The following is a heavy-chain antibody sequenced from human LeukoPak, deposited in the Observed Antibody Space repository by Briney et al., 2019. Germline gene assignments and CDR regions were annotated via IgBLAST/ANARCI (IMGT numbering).Heavy chain of an antibody. CDR3: ARHVPPPVNGMDY. CDR1: SGSISGDTSY. Sequence: SETLSLTCTVSSGSISGDTSYWGWIRQPPGKGLEWFASVYYTGSTYYNPSLRSRVTISVDTSKNQFFLKIDSLTAADTAVYYCARHVPPPVNGMDYWGQGTLVAVSS. J-gene: IGHJ4*02. V-gene: IGHV4-39*01. CDR2: VYYTGST. D-gene: IGHD2-8*01.